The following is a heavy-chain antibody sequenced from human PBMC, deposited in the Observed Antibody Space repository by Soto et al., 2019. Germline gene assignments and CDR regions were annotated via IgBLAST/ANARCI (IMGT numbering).Heavy chain of an antibody. D-gene: IGHD1-20*01. CDR3: AKDITPRSYGPLTFDY. J-gene: IGHJ4*02. Sequence: GGSLRLSCAASGFTFSSYAMSWVRQAPGKGLEWVSAISGSGGSTYYADSVKGRFTISRDNSKNTLYPQMNSLRAEDTAVYYCAKDITPRSYGPLTFDYWGRGTLVTVSS. CDR2: ISGSGGST. CDR1: GFTFSSYA. V-gene: IGHV3-23*01.